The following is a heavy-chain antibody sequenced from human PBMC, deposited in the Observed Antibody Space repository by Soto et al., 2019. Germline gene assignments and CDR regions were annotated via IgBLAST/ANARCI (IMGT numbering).Heavy chain of an antibody. CDR2: ISYDGSNK. Sequence: GGSLRLSCTASGFTFSNYWMTWVRQVPGKGLEWVAVISYDGSNKYYADSVKGRFTISRDNSKNTLYLQMNSLRAEDTAVYYCAKGGTAMAATGDYWGQGTLVTVSS. D-gene: IGHD5-18*01. CDR1: GFTFSNYW. CDR3: AKGGTAMAATGDY. J-gene: IGHJ4*02. V-gene: IGHV3-30*18.